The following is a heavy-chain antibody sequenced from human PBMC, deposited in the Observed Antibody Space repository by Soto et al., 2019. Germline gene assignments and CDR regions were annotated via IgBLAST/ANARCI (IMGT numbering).Heavy chain of an antibody. CDR2: ISYDGSNK. CDR3: AKDRDGYNSHPNY. V-gene: IGHV3-30*18. D-gene: IGHD5-12*01. CDR1: VFTLSIYC. J-gene: IGHJ4*02. Sequence: PGGCLRISGAASVFTLSIYCMHWVRQAPGKGLEWVAVISYDGSNKYYADSVKGRFTISRDNSKNTLYLQMNSLRAEDTAVYYCAKDRDGYNSHPNYWGQGTLVTVSS.